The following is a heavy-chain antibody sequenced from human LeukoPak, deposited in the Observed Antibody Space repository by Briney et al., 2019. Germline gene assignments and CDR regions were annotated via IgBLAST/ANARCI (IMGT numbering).Heavy chain of an antibody. J-gene: IGHJ5*02. D-gene: IGHD6-19*01. V-gene: IGHV3-66*01. CDR2: IYSGGST. CDR3: ARGADTGYSSDS. CDR1: GFTVSSNY. Sequence: GGSLRLSCAASGFTVSSNYMSWVRQAPGKGLEGVSVIYSGGSTYYADSVKGRFTISRDNSKNTLYLQMNSLRAEDTAVYYCARGADTGYSSDSWGQGILVTVSS.